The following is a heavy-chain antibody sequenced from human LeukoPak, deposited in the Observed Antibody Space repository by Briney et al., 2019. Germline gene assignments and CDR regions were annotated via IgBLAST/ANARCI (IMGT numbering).Heavy chain of an antibody. V-gene: IGHV3-30*04. CDR3: ARESAFDY. CDR2: ISHDGGKK. Sequence: PGRPLRLSCAASGFNFRNYAMHWVRQAPGKGLEWVAFISHDGGKKYYADSVKGRFTISRDNSDNTLYVLINTLRPEDTAVYYCARESAFDYWGQGTLVTVSS. J-gene: IGHJ4*02. CDR1: GFNFRNYA.